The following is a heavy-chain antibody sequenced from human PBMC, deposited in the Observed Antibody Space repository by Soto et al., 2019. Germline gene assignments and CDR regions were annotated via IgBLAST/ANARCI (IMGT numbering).Heavy chain of an antibody. V-gene: IGHV3-33*01. Sequence: QVQLVESGGGVVQPGRSLRLSCAVSGITLSTYSMHWVRQAPGKGLEWVAILWYDGSDKNYADSVKGQFTISGDDAKNTLYLDMNSLRAEDTAVYYFAREPGGGGWACDYWGQGTLVTVAS. CDR3: AREPGGGGWACDY. J-gene: IGHJ4*02. CDR2: LWYDGSDK. CDR1: GITLSTYS. D-gene: IGHD2-15*01.